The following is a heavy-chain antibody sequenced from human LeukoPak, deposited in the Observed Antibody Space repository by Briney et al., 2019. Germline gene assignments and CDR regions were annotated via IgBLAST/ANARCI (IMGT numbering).Heavy chain of an antibody. D-gene: IGHD2-15*01. CDR3: ARGLTSLPFTPNY. J-gene: IGHJ4*02. Sequence: ASVKVSCKASGYTFTSYDINWVRQATGQGLEWMGWMSPDSGNTGFAQKFQGRVTMTRNTSISTACMELSSLRSEDTAVYYCARGLTSLPFTPNYLGQGTLVTVSS. CDR1: GYTFTSYD. V-gene: IGHV1-8*01. CDR2: MSPDSGNT.